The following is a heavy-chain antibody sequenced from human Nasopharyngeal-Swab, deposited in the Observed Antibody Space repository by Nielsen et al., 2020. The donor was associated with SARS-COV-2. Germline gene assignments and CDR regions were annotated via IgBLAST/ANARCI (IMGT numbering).Heavy chain of an antibody. CDR3: ARAWWLRGYFDY. V-gene: IGHV3-30*03. J-gene: IGHJ4*02. D-gene: IGHD5-12*01. CDR2: ISHDGSNR. Sequence: GGSLRLSCAASGFTFSSYDMHWVRQAPGKGLEWVAVISHDGSNRYYADSVKGRFTISRDNSKNTLYLQMNSLRDEDTAVYYCARAWWLRGYFDYWGQGTLVTVSS. CDR1: GFTFSSYD.